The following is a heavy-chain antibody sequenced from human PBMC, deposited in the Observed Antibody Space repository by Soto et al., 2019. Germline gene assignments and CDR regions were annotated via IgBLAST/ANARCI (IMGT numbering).Heavy chain of an antibody. V-gene: IGHV3-15*01. CDR1: GFTFSSYE. Sequence: EVQLVESGGGLVQPGGSLRLSCAASGFTFSSYEMNWVRQAPGKGLEWVGRIKSKTNGGTTDYGAPVRGRFSISRDDSKNTLYLQMNSLKTEDTAVYYCTTDDPINRYWGQGTLVTVSS. CDR2: IKSKTNGGTT. CDR3: TTDDPINRY. J-gene: IGHJ4*02.